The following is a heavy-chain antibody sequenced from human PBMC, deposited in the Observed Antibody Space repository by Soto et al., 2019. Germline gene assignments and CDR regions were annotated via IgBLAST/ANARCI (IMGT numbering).Heavy chain of an antibody. Sequence: GGSLRLSCAASGFTFSSYGMHWVRQAPGKGLEWVAVISYDGSNKYYADSVKGRFTISRDNSKNTLYLQMNSLRAEDTAVYYCANTYTIFGSVEDAFDIWGQGTMVTVSS. J-gene: IGHJ3*02. D-gene: IGHD3-3*01. CDR1: GFTFSSYG. CDR3: ANTYTIFGSVEDAFDI. V-gene: IGHV3-30*18. CDR2: ISYDGSNK.